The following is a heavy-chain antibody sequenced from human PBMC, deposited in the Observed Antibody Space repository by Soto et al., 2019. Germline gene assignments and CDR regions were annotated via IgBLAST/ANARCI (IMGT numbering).Heavy chain of an antibody. CDR3: ARGPLVIDAFDI. V-gene: IGHV3-49*04. CDR1: GFSFGAYA. J-gene: IGHJ3*02. CDR2: VGSEAYGETI. D-gene: IGHD3-9*01. Sequence: HPGGSLRLSCRASGFSFGAYALTWVGQAPGKGLEWVGFVGSEAYGETIQYAASVKGRFTISRDDSKSTAYLQMNSLQTEDTAVYYRARGPLVIDAFDIWGQGTMVTVSS.